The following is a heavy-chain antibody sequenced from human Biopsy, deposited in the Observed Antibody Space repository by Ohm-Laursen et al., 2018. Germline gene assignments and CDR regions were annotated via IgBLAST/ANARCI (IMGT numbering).Heavy chain of an antibody. V-gene: IGHV3-33*06. D-gene: IGHD2-8*01. Sequence: SLRLSCAASGFTFSSYGMHWVRQAPGKGLEWVAAIWNDGSNKNYADSVKGRFTISRDNSKNSLYLQMNSLRGEDTAVYYCAKCMTGGSNYYFHHCGQGTLVTVSS. CDR3: AKCMTGGSNYYFHH. CDR1: GFTFSSYG. CDR2: IWNDGSNK. J-gene: IGHJ4*02.